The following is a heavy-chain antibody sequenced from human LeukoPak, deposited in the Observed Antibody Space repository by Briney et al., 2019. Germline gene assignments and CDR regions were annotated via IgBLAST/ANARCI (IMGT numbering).Heavy chain of an antibody. CDR3: TTVERWLLSSSPF. D-gene: IGHD5-24*01. V-gene: IGHV3-15*01. J-gene: IGHJ4*02. Sequence: GGSLRLSCAASGFTFSNAWMSWVRQAPGKGLEWVGRIKTKTGGGTTDYAAPVKGRFTVSRDDSKSTLFLQMDSLKTEDTAVYYCTTVERWLLSSSPFWGQGTLVTVSS. CDR2: IKTKTGGGTT. CDR1: GFTFSNAW.